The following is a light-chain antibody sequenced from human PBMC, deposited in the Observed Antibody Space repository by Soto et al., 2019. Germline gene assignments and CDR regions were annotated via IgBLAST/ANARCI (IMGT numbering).Light chain of an antibody. Sequence: QSVLTHPASVSGSPGQRITISCTRSSSNIGAGYDVHWYQRRPGAAPKLLCSANMNRASGVPDRFSGSKSVTSASLSISGLQPDDAGAYSCHCYDSTMRARYVFGTGTKVT. J-gene: IGLJ1*01. CDR3: HCYDSTMRARYV. V-gene: IGLV1-40*01. CDR2: ANM. CDR1: SSNIGAGYD.